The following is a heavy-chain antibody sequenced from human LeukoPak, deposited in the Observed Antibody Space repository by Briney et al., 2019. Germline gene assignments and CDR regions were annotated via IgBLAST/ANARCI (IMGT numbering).Heavy chain of an antibody. J-gene: IGHJ5*02. V-gene: IGHV2-5*01. CDR2: SYWNDDK. Sequence: SGPTLVKPTQTLTLTCTFSGFSLSTSGVGVGWIRQPPGKALEWLALSYWNDDKRYSPSLKSRLTITKDTSKNQVVLTTTNMDPVDTATYYCAHSPPGIVVVPAALNWFDPWGQGTLVTVSS. D-gene: IGHD2-2*01. CDR3: AHSPPGIVVVPAALNWFDP. CDR1: GFSLSTSGVG.